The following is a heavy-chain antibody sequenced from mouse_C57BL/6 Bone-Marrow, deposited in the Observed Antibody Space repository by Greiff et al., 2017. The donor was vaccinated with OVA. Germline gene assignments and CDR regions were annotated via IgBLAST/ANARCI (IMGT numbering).Heavy chain of an antibody. CDR2: IDPANGNT. D-gene: IGHD1-1*01. V-gene: IGHV14-3*01. CDR1: GFNIKNTY. J-gene: IGHJ1*03. Sequence: VQLQQSVAELVRPGASVKLSCTASGFNIKNTYMHWVKQRPEQGLEWIGRIDPANGNTKYAPKFQGKATITADTSSNTAYLQLSSLPSEDTAIYYCARLPRYYCGRRYWYCGVWGTGPTVTVST. CDR3: ARLPRYYCGRRYWYCGV.